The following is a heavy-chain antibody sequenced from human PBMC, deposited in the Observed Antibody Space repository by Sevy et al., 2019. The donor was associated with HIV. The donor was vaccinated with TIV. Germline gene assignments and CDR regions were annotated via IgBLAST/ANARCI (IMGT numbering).Heavy chain of an antibody. V-gene: IGHV3-15*01. CDR1: GFTFTYAW. D-gene: IGHD2-8*02. CDR3: ATDPIIVLLVTDGMDV. J-gene: IGHJ6*02. Sequence: GGSLRLSCAASGFTFTYAWMSWVRQAPGKGLEWVGRIKSKADRGTTDYAAPVKGRFTISRDDSKNTLYLQMNSLKTEDTAVYYCATDPIIVLLVTDGMDVWGQGTTVTISS. CDR2: IKSKADRGTT.